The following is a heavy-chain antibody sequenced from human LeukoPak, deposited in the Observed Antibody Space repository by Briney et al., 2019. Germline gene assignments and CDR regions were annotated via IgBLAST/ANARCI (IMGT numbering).Heavy chain of an antibody. V-gene: IGHV4-31*03. CDR1: GGSISSGGYY. CDR2: IYYSGST. CDR3: ARTPIAAAGYFDY. Sequence: SETLSLTCTVSGGSISSGGYYWSWIRQHPGKGLEWIGYIYYSGSTYYNPSLKSRVTISVDTSKNQFSLKLSSVTAADTAVYYCARTPIAAAGYFDYWGQGILVTVSS. D-gene: IGHD6-13*01. J-gene: IGHJ4*02.